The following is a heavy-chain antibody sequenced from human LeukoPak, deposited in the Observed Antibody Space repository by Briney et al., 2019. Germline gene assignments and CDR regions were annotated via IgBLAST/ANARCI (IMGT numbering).Heavy chain of an antibody. CDR3: ARAGATSQHDY. CDR1: GGSFSGYY. D-gene: IGHD1-26*01. Sequence: PSETLSLTCAVYGGSFSGYYWSWIRRPPGKGLEWIGEINHSGSTNYNPSLKSRVTISVDTSKNQFSLKLSSVTAADTAVYYCARAGATSQHDYWGQGTLVTVSS. V-gene: IGHV4-34*01. J-gene: IGHJ4*02. CDR2: INHSGST.